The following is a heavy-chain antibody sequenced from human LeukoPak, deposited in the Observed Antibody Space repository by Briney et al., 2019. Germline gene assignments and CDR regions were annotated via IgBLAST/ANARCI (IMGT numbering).Heavy chain of an antibody. Sequence: ASVKVSCKASGYTFTSYGISWVRQAAGQGLEWMGWISAYSGNTNYAQNLQGRVTMTTDTSTSTAYMELRSLRSDDTAVYYCARDVWPYCGRPNCYLVSDPWGQGTLVTVSS. V-gene: IGHV1-18*01. CDR1: GYTFTSYG. CDR3: ARDVWPYCGRPNCYLVSDP. D-gene: IGHD2-2*01. J-gene: IGHJ5*02. CDR2: ISAYSGNT.